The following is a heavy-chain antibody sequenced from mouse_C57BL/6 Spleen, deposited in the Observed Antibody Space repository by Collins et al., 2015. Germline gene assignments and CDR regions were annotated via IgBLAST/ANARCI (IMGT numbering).Heavy chain of an antibody. V-gene: IGHV1S127*01. Sequence: QVQLQQPGAELVKPGASVKMSCKASGYTFTSYWMHWVKQRPGQGLEWIGVIDPSDSYTSYNQKFKGKATLTVDTSSSTAYMQFSSLTSEDSAVYYCTSYGIPFAYWGQGDSGHCLC. CDR2: IDPSDSYT. J-gene: IGHJ3*01. D-gene: IGHD2-1*01. CDR1: GYTFTSYW. CDR3: TSYGIPFAY.